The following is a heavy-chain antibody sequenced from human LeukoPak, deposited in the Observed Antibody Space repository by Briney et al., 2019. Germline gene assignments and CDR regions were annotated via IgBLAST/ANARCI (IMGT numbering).Heavy chain of an antibody. J-gene: IGHJ4*02. Sequence: SETLSLTCTVSGASISNYYWSWIRQPAGEGLEWIGRVYTSGSTNYNPSLKSRVTLSVDTSKKQFSLKLSSVTAADTAVYYCARSAPLGDCSSTSCYFDCWGQGTLVTVSS. CDR2: VYTSGST. CDR3: ARSAPLGDCSSTSCYFDC. D-gene: IGHD2-2*01. CDR1: GASISNYY. V-gene: IGHV4-4*07.